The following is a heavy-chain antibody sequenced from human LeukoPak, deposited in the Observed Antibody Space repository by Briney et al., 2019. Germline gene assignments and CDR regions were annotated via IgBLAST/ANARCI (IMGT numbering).Heavy chain of an antibody. CDR1: GFTFDDHA. J-gene: IGHJ3*02. CDR3: ARDRLLEDAFDI. V-gene: IGHV3-20*04. Sequence: GGSLRLSCEVSGFTFDDHAINWVRHAPGKGLEWVANINWNGGSTAYGDAVKGRFTISRDNTKNTVFLQMHSLRGDDTALYYCARDRLLEDAFDIWGQGTMVIVSS. CDR2: INWNGGST. D-gene: IGHD5-18*01.